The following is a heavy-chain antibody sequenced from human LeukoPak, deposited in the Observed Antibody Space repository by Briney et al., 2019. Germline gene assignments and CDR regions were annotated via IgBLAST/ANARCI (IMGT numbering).Heavy chain of an antibody. J-gene: IGHJ3*02. V-gene: IGHV4-61*02. Sequence: SETLSLTCTVSGGSISSASYYWSRIRQPAGKGLEWIGRIYTSGSTNYSPSLRSRVTISVDTSKNQFSLKLSSVTAADTAVYFCARGPYSYDSSGAFDIWGQGTMVTVSS. CDR1: GGSISSASYY. CDR3: ARGPYSYDSSGAFDI. CDR2: IYTSGST. D-gene: IGHD3-22*01.